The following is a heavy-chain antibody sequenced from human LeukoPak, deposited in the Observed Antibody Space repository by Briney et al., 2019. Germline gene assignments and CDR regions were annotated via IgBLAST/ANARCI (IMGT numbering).Heavy chain of an antibody. J-gene: IGHJ4*02. CDR1: GGSISSSSYY. Sequence: SETLSLTCTVSGGSISSSSYYWGWIRQPPGKGLEWIGSIYYSGSTYYNPSLKSRVTTSVDTSKNQFSLKLSSVTAADTAVYYCACLDTAMVRSYYFDYWGQGTLVAVSS. CDR2: IYYSGST. D-gene: IGHD5-18*01. V-gene: IGHV4-39*01. CDR3: ACLDTAMVRSYYFDY.